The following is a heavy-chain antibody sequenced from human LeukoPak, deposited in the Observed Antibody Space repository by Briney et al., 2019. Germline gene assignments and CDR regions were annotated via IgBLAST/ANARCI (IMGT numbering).Heavy chain of an antibody. D-gene: IGHD2-2*02. CDR2: ISYDGSNK. CDR3: ARAPDPIPRLGDAFDI. V-gene: IGHV3-30-3*01. CDR1: GFTFSSYA. Sequence: GGSLRLSCAASGFTFSSYAMHWVRQAPGKGLEWVAVISYDGSNKYYADSVKGRFTISRDNSKNTLYLQMNSLRAEDTAVYYCARAPDPIPRLGDAFDIWGQGTMVTVSS. J-gene: IGHJ3*02.